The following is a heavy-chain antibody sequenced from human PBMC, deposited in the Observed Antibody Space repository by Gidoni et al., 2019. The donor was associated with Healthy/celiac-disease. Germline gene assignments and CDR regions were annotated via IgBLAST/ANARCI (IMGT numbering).Heavy chain of an antibody. CDR3: ARDGIAVAGGFDY. V-gene: IGHV4-34*01. D-gene: IGHD6-19*01. CDR2: SNHSGST. CDR1: GGSFSGYY. J-gene: IGHJ4*02. Sequence: QVQLQQWGAGLLKPSETLPLPCAVYGGSFSGYYWSWIRQPPGKGLEWIGESNHSGSTNYNTALKSRVTISVDTSKNQYSLKLSSVTAADTAVYYGARDGIAVAGGFDYWGQGTLVTVSS.